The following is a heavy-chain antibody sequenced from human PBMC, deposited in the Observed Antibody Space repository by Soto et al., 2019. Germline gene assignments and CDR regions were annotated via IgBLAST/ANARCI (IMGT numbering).Heavy chain of an antibody. V-gene: IGHV3-9*01. Sequence: EVQLVESGGGLVQPGRSLRLSCAASGFTFDDYAMHWVRQAPGKGLEWVSGISWNSGSIGYADSVKGRFTISRDNAKNSLYLQMTSLRAEDTALYYCAKDTNSSSWYLNYGMDVWGQGTTVTVSS. CDR3: AKDTNSSSWYLNYGMDV. CDR1: GFTFDDYA. D-gene: IGHD6-13*01. J-gene: IGHJ6*02. CDR2: ISWNSGSI.